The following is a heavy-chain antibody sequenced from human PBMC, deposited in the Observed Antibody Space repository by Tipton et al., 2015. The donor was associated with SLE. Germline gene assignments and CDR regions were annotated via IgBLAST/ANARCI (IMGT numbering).Heavy chain of an antibody. D-gene: IGHD3-16*01. J-gene: IGHJ2*01. V-gene: IGHV4-59*11. Sequence: TLSLTCTVSGDSISSHYWNWIRQPPGKGLEWIGYIYYSGSTNYNPSLKSRVTISVDTSKNQFSLKLTSVTAADTAVYYCARIYDYVWPRYFDLWGRGTLVTVSS. CDR1: GDSISSHY. CDR3: ARIYDYVWPRYFDL. CDR2: IYYSGST.